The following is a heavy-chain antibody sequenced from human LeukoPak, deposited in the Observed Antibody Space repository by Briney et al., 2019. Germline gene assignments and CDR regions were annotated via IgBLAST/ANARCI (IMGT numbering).Heavy chain of an antibody. CDR3: ARSLWFGESYYMDV. D-gene: IGHD3-10*01. CDR1: GYTFTSYG. CDR2: ISAYNGNT. V-gene: IGHV1-18*01. Sequence: ASVTVSCKASGYTFTSYGISWVRQAPGQGLEWMGWISAYNGNTNYAQKLQGRVTMTTDTSTSTAYMELRSLRSDDTAVYYCARSLWFGESYYMDVWGKGTTVTVYS. J-gene: IGHJ6*03.